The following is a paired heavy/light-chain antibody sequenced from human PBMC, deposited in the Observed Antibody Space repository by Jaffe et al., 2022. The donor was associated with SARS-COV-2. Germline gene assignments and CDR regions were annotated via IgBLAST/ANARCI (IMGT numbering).Heavy chain of an antibody. CDR1: GGSISSSSYY. Sequence: QMQLQESGPGLVKPSETLSLTCTVSGGSISSSSYYWGWIRQPPGKGLEWIGSIYYTGSTYYNPSLKSRVTISADTSKNQFSLKLTSVTAADTAMYYCARRHPSSGGGVDYWGQGTLVTVSS. D-gene: IGHD3-10*01. CDR2: IYYTGST. CDR3: ARRHPSSGGGVDY. V-gene: IGHV4-39*01. J-gene: IGHJ4*02.
Light chain of an antibody. V-gene: IGKV4-1*01. CDR3: QQYYSFPWT. CDR2: WAS. Sequence: DIVMTQSPDSLAVSLGERATINCKSSQSVFYSSNIKNHLAWYQQKLGQPPKLLIYWASTRESGVPDRFSGSGSGTDFTLTISSLQAEDVAVYYCQQYYSFPWTFGQGTKVEIK. J-gene: IGKJ1*01. CDR1: QSVFYSSNIKNH.